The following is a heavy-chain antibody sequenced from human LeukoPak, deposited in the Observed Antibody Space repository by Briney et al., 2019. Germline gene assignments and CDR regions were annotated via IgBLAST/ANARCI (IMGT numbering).Heavy chain of an antibody. CDR2: IYYSGST. V-gene: IGHV4-31*02. D-gene: IGHD6-6*01. Sequence: LRLSCAASGFTFSSHWMHWIRQHPGKGLEWIGYIYYSGSTYYNPSLKSRVTISVDTSKNQFSLKLSSVTAADTAVYYCARVVGVAASYNWFDPWGQGTLVTVSS. CDR3: ARVVGVAASYNWFDP. J-gene: IGHJ5*02. CDR1: GFTFSSHW.